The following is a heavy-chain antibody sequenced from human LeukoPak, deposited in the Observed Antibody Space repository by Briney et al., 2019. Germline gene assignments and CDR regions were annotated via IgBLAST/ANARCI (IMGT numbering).Heavy chain of an antibody. CDR2: IYYSGST. CDR1: GGSISSSSYY. J-gene: IGHJ4*02. Sequence: SETLSLTCTVSGGSISSSSYYWGWIRQPPGKGLEWIGSIYYSGSTYYNPSLKSRVTISVDTSKNQFSLKLSSVTAADTAVYYCARGQAAAPDYWGQGTLVTVSS. CDR3: ARGQAAAPDY. V-gene: IGHV4-39*07. D-gene: IGHD6-13*01.